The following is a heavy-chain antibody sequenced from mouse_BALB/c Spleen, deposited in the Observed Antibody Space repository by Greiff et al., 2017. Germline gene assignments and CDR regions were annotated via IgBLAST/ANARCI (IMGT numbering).Heavy chain of an antibody. Sequence: EVQVVESGGGLVKPGGSLKLSCAASGFTFSSYTMSWVRQTPEKRLEWVATISSGGSYTYYPDSVKGRFTISRDNAKNTLYLQMSSLKSEDTAMYYCTSRVHYLFDYWGQGTTLTVSS. D-gene: IGHD1-2*01. V-gene: IGHV5-6-4*01. CDR1: GFTFSSYT. J-gene: IGHJ2*01. CDR2: ISSGGSYT. CDR3: TSRVHYLFDY.